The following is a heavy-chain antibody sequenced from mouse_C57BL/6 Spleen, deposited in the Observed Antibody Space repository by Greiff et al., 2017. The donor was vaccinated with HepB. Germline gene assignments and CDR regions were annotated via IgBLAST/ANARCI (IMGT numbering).Heavy chain of an antibody. CDR2: INPNNGGT. J-gene: IGHJ1*03. CDR3: ARRCTVVARWYFDV. V-gene: IGHV1-26*01. D-gene: IGHD1-1*01. Sequence: EVQLQQSGPELVKPGASVKISCKASGYTFTDYYMNWVKQSHGKSLEWIGDINPNNGGTSYNQKLKGKATLTIDKSSSTAYMDLRSLTSEDSAVYYCARRCTVVARWYFDVWGTGTTVTVSS. CDR1: GYTFTDYY.